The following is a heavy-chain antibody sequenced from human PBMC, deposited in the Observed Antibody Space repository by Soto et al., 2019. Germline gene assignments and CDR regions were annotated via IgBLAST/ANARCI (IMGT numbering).Heavy chain of an antibody. D-gene: IGHD6-13*01. CDR1: GFSLDTRGVG. J-gene: IGHJ5*02. CDR2: IYGNDEQ. Sequence: QITLKESGPTLVTPRQTLTLTRTFSGFSLDTRGVGVGWVRQPPGKALEWLALIYGNDEQRLNPSLQSRLTIAKDTPKGQVVLTMTNMDPVDTATYLCAHRLSAAGLFDHWGQGTLVSVSS. V-gene: IGHV2-5*01. CDR3: AHRLSAAGLFDH.